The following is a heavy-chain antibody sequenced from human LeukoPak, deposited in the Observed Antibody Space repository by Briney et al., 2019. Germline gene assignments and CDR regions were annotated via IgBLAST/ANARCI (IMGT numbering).Heavy chain of an antibody. Sequence: ASVKVSCKASGYTFTSYDINWVRQATGQGLEWMGWMNPNSGNTGYTQKFQGRVTMTRNTSIRTAYMELSSLRSEDTAIYYCARDPVEMATTEFDYWGQGTLVTVSS. CDR3: ARDPVEMATTEFDY. J-gene: IGHJ4*02. CDR1: GYTFTSYD. D-gene: IGHD5-24*01. V-gene: IGHV1-8*01. CDR2: MNPNSGNT.